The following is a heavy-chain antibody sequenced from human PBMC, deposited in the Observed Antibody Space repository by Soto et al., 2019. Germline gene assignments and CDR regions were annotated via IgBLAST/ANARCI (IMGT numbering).Heavy chain of an antibody. CDR1: GGTFSSYT. CDR2: IIPILGIA. V-gene: IGHV1-69*04. CDR3: AIDGRQPGSIRYYYMDV. Sequence: ASVKVSCKGSGGTFSSYTIGWLRQAPGQGLEWMGRIIPILGIANYAQKFQGRVTITADKSTSTAYMELSSLRSEDTAVYYCAIDGRQPGSIRYYYMDVWGKGTTVTVSS. D-gene: IGHD2-21*01. J-gene: IGHJ6*03.